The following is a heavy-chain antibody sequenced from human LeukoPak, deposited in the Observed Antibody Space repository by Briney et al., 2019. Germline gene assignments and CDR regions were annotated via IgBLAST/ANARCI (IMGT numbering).Heavy chain of an antibody. CDR3: AKSGTGGSYPGEYFDY. Sequence: GGSLRLSCAASGFTFSTYAMKWVRQAPGKGLEWVSGISWNSGSIGYADSVKGRFTISRDNAKNSLYLQMNSLRAEDMALYYCAKSGTGGSYPGEYFDYWGQGTLVTVSS. J-gene: IGHJ4*02. D-gene: IGHD1-26*01. CDR2: ISWNSGSI. CDR1: GFTFSTYA. V-gene: IGHV3-9*03.